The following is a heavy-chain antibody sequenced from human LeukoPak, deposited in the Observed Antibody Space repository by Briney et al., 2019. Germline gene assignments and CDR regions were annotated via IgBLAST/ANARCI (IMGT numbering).Heavy chain of an antibody. D-gene: IGHD6-19*01. CDR2: IYYSGST. CDR1: GGSVSSGSYY. V-gene: IGHV4-61*01. J-gene: IGHJ4*02. Sequence: PSETLSLTCTVSGGSVSSGSYYWSWIRQPPGKGREWIGYIYYSGSTNYNPSLKSRVTISVDTSKNQFSLKLSSVTAADTAVYYCARDRGRPVAGFDYWGQGTLVTVSS. CDR3: ARDRGRPVAGFDY.